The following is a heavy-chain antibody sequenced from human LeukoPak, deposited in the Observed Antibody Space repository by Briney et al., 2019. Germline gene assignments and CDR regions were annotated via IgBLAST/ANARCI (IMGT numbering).Heavy chain of an antibody. D-gene: IGHD5-24*01. CDR1: GFTFSSYA. CDR2: ISWNSGSI. Sequence: PGGSLRLSCAASGFTFSSYAMHWVRQAPGKGLEWVSGISWNSGSIGYADSVKGRFTISRDNAKNSLYLQMNSLRAEDTALYYCAKGVEMATIDDAFDIWGQGTMVTVSS. CDR3: AKGVEMATIDDAFDI. J-gene: IGHJ3*02. V-gene: IGHV3-9*01.